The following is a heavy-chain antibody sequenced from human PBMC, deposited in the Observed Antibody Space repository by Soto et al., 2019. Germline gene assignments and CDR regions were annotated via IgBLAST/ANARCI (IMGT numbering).Heavy chain of an antibody. CDR3: ARYSYSSGPQDL. CDR2: IKQDGSEK. V-gene: IGHV3-7*03. CDR1: GFTFTSHW. J-gene: IGHJ5*02. Sequence: LRLSCTASGFTFTSHWMGWARQAPGKGLEWVANIKQDGSEKRYVDSVKGRFTISRDNGKDSLDLQMNSLRVEDTAVYYCARYSYSSGPQDLWGRGTLVTVS. D-gene: IGHD6-19*01.